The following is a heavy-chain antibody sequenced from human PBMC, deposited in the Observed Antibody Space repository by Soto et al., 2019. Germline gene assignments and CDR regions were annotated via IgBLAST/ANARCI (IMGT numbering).Heavy chain of an antibody. CDR3: ARQIYDSDTGPNFQYYFDS. CDR1: GYTFTDYW. Sequence: PGESLKISCKTSGYTFTDYWIGWVRQMPGKGLEWMGRIDPSDSQTYYSPSFRGHVTISVTKSITTVFLQWSSLRASDTAMYYCARQIYDSDTGPNFQYYFDSWGQGTPVTVSS. J-gene: IGHJ4*02. CDR2: IDPSDSQT. V-gene: IGHV5-10-1*01. D-gene: IGHD3-22*01.